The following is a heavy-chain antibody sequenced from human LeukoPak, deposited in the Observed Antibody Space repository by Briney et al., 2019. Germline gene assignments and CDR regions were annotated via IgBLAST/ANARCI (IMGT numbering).Heavy chain of an antibody. CDR1: GFTFSSYG. V-gene: IGHV3-33*01. Sequence: GGSLRLSCAASGFTFSSYGMHWVRQAPGKGLEWVAVIWYDGSNKYYADSVKGRFTISRDNSKNTLYLQMNSLRAADTAVYYCARRYSYGSPFDYWGQGTLVTVSS. D-gene: IGHD5-18*01. CDR2: IWYDGSNK. CDR3: ARRYSYGSPFDY. J-gene: IGHJ4*02.